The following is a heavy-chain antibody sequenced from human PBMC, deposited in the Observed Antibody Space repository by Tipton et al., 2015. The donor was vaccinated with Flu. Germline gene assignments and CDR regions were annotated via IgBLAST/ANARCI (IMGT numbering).Heavy chain of an antibody. V-gene: IGHV4-38-2*02. J-gene: IGHJ4*02. CDR2: IHYSGSP. CDR1: GDSMRRDYF. D-gene: IGHD2-2*01. CDR3: ARDPSLGMPDYFDS. Sequence: TLSLTCTVSGDSMRRDYFWGWIRQAPGKGLEWIGNIHYSGSPHYNPSLKSRVTISVDTSKNQFSLRLASVTAADTAVYYCARDPSLGMPDYFDSWGQGTMVTASS.